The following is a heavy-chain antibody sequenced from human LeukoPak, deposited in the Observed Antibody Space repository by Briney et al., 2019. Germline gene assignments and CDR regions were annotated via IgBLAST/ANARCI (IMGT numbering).Heavy chain of an antibody. J-gene: IGHJ4*02. D-gene: IGHD3-3*01. Sequence: GASVKVSCKASGVTFTSYAISWVRQAPGQGLEWMGGIIPIFGTANYAQKFQGRVTVTADESTSTAYMELSSLRSEDTAEYYCARANRRFLEWSLDYWGQGTLVTVSS. V-gene: IGHV1-69*13. CDR1: GVTFTSYA. CDR2: IIPIFGTA. CDR3: ARANRRFLEWSLDY.